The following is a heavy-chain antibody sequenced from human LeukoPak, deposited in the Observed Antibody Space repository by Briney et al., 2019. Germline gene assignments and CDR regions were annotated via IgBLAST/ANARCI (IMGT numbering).Heavy chain of an antibody. J-gene: IGHJ4*02. Sequence: PSETLSLTCTVSGGSISSHYWSWIRQPPGKGLEWIGYIYYSGSTNYNPSLKSRVTISVDTSKNQFSLKLSSVTAADTAVYYCATTNYYYDSSGYYEGGFDYWGQGTPVTVSS. CDR1: GGSISSHY. V-gene: IGHV4-59*11. CDR3: ATTNYYYDSSGYYEGGFDY. D-gene: IGHD3-22*01. CDR2: IYYSGST.